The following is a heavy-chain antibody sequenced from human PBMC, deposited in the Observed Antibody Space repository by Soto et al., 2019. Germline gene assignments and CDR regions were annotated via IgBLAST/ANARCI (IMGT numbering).Heavy chain of an antibody. J-gene: IGHJ4*02. CDR2: IIPIFGTP. CDR3: ARDRDYYGSGNYYNRIDF. CDR1: GGIFNTYA. V-gene: IGHV1-69*01. Sequence: QVQLVQSGPEVKEPGSSVKLTCKVSGGIFNTYAISWLRQAPGQGLEWMGGIIPIFGTPNYAQRFQGRVTIPADEATSTAYMELSRMRSDETYVYYCARDRDYYGSGNYYNRIDFCGQGTLVSVSS. D-gene: IGHD3-10*01.